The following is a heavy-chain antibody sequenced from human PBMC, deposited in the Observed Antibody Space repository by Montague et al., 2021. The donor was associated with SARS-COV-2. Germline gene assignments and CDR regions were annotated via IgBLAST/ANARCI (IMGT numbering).Heavy chain of an antibody. Sequence: SGSTNYNPSLKSRVTISVDTSKNQFSLKLSSVTAADTAVYYCSRVKSISSLGRQPAPVGGKETTVTVDS. J-gene: IGHJ6*04. V-gene: IGHV4-34*01. CDR3: SRVKSISSLGRQPAPV. D-gene: IGHD6-6*01. CDR2: SGST.